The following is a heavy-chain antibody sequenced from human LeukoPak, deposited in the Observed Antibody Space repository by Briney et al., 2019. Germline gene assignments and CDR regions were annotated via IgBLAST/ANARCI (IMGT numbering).Heavy chain of an antibody. V-gene: IGHV1-3*01. CDR3: ARDRLAAAGTGFLLY. Sequence: ASVKVSCKASGYTFTSYAMHWVRQAPGQRLEWMGWINAGNGNTKYSQKFQGRVTITRDTSASTAYMELSSLRSEDTAVYYCARDRLAAAGTGFLLYWGQGTLVTVSS. D-gene: IGHD6-13*01. CDR1: GYTFTSYA. J-gene: IGHJ4*02. CDR2: INAGNGNT.